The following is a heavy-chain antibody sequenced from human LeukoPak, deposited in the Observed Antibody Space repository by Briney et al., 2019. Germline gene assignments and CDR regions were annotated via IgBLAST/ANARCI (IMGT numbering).Heavy chain of an antibody. Sequence: PGGSLRLSCAASGFTFSTYGIHWVRQAPGKGLEWVAVISYDGTNKYYAESVKGRFTISRDNSKNTLYLQMNSLRAEDTAVYYCARTYSSSWIFDYWGQGTLVTVSS. CDR3: ARTYSSSWIFDY. J-gene: IGHJ4*02. CDR1: GFTFSTYG. CDR2: ISYDGTNK. V-gene: IGHV3-30*03. D-gene: IGHD6-13*01.